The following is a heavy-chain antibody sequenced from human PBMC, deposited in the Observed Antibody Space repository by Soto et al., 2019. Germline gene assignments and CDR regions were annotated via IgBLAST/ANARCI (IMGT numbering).Heavy chain of an antibody. Sequence: EVQLLESGGGLVQPGGSLRLSCTASGFTFSDHAMTWVRQAPGKGLEWVSGISGGGSGAYYGDSVKGRFTVSRGNSKNALFLQMDSLRAEDTAVYYCAIDLWWYTHWGQGTLVTVSS. CDR1: GFTFSDHA. CDR2: ISGGGSGA. D-gene: IGHD2-15*01. V-gene: IGHV3-23*01. CDR3: AIDLWWYTH. J-gene: IGHJ4*02.